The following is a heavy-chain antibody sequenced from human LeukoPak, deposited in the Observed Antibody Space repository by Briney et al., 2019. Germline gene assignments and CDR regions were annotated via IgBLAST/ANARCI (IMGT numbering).Heavy chain of an antibody. D-gene: IGHD2-15*01. CDR3: ARGGYCSGGSCYGGPFDY. J-gene: IGHJ4*02. Sequence: PSETLSLTCTVSGGSISSYYWSWIRQPPGKGLEWIGYINYSGSTNYNPSLKSRVTISVDTSKNQFSLKLSSVTAADTAVCYCARGGYCSGGSCYGGPFDYWGQGTLVTVSS. CDR1: GGSISSYY. CDR2: INYSGST. V-gene: IGHV4-59*01.